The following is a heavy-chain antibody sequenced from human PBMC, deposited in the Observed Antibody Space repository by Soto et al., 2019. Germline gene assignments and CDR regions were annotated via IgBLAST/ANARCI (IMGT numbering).Heavy chain of an antibody. CDR3: ARGVVVVPAARRYYYMDV. Sequence: QVQLQQWGAGLLKPSETLSLTCAVYGGSFSGYYWSWIRQPPGKGLEWIGEINHSGSTNYNPSLKRRVTISVDTSKNQFSLKLSSVTAADTAVYYCARGVVVVPAARRYYYMDVWGKGTTVTVSS. D-gene: IGHD2-2*01. V-gene: IGHV4-34*01. J-gene: IGHJ6*03. CDR1: GGSFSGYY. CDR2: INHSGST.